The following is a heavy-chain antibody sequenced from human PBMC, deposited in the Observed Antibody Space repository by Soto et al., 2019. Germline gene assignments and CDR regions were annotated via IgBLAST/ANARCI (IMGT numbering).Heavy chain of an antibody. Sequence: TLSLTCAVSGGSISSANWWTWVRQPPGKGLEWIGEIYHGGSTSYNPSLKSRVTLSLDKFKNHFSLNLTSVTAADTAVYYCARLSFSYGVDVWGQGTTVTVS. CDR2: IYHGGST. CDR1: GGSISSANW. J-gene: IGHJ6*02. V-gene: IGHV4-4*02. CDR3: ARLSFSYGVDV.